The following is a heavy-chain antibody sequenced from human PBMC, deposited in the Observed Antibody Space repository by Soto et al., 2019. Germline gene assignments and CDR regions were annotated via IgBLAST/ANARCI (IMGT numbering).Heavy chain of an antibody. D-gene: IGHD2-2*01. CDR2: MYWADDK. V-gene: IGHV2-5*02. CDR3: AHRLGSSKRWYFDR. Sequence: QITLKESGPTLVKPTQTLTLTCTFSGFSLSTSGVGVGWIRQPPGKALEWLALMYWADDKRHSPSLKSRLTITKDHSNNQVVLTMTNMDPVDTATYYCAHRLGSSKRWYFDRWGRGTLVNGSS. CDR1: GFSLSTSGVG. J-gene: IGHJ2*01.